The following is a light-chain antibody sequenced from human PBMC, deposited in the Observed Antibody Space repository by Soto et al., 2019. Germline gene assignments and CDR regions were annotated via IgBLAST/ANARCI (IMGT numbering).Light chain of an antibody. Sequence: EIVTTQSPATLSVSHGERATLSCRASQSVSSNLTWYQQKPGQAPRLLTYGASTRATGIPARFSGSGSGTEFTLTISSLQSEDFAVYYCQQYNNWPRTFGQGTKVDIK. V-gene: IGKV3-15*01. CDR2: GAS. CDR1: QSVSSN. J-gene: IGKJ1*01. CDR3: QQYNNWPRT.